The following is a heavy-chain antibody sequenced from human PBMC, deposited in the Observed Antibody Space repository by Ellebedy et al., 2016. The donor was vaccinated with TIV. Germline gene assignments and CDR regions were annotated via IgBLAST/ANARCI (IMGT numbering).Heavy chain of an antibody. CDR2: ISTKNGNT. CDR1: GYTFTNYG. V-gene: IGHV1-18*04. Sequence: AASVKVSCKASGYTFTNYGISWVRQAPGQGLEWMGWISTKNGNTNYAQKLQGRVTMTTDTSTYTVYMELRSLRSDDTATYYSVTRIVATIWGQGTLVTVSS. J-gene: IGHJ4*02. D-gene: IGHD5-12*01. CDR3: VTRIVATI.